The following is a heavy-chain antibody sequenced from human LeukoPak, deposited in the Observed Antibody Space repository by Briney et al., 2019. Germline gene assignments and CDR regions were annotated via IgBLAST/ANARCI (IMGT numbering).Heavy chain of an antibody. CDR2: IYPADSES. V-gene: IGHV5-51*01. CDR3: ARHASGWGVNDAFDI. Sequence: GESLKISCKGSGYSFTSYWIGWVRQMPGKGLEWVGIIYPADSESRYSPSFQGQVTISADNSISTAYLQLKSLQASDTAIYYCARHASGWGVNDAFDIWGQGTMVTVSS. D-gene: IGHD6-19*01. CDR1: GYSFTSYW. J-gene: IGHJ3*02.